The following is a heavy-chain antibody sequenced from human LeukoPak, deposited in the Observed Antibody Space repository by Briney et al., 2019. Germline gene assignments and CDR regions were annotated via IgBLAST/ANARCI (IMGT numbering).Heavy chain of an antibody. CDR3: ARDSTLSNY. V-gene: IGHV3-7*04. Sequence: PGGSLRLSCAASGFTFSSYWTTWVRQAPGKGLEWVATIKYDGSETYYVDSVRGRFSISRDNAKNSLYLQMNSLSAEDTAVYYCARDSTLSNYWGQGTLVTVSS. D-gene: IGHD3-16*01. J-gene: IGHJ4*02. CDR1: GFTFSSYW. CDR2: IKYDGSET.